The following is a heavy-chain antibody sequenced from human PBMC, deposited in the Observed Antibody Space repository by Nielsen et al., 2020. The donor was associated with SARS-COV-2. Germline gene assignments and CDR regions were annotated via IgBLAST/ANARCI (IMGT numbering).Heavy chain of an antibody. CDR1: GFTFSSYW. V-gene: IGHV3-7*03. CDR3: ARDPSYKPFDY. CDR2: IKQDGSEE. J-gene: IGHJ4*02. D-gene: IGHD5-24*01. Sequence: GGSLRLSCAASGFTFSSYWMSWVRQAPGKGLEWVANIKQDGSEEYYVDSVKGRFTISRDNAKNSLYLQMNSLRAEDTAVYYCARDPSYKPFDYWGQGTLVTVSS.